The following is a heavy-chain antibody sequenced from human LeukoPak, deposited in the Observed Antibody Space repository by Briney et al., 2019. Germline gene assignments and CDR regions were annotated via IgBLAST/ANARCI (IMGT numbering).Heavy chain of an antibody. Sequence: SETLSLXCAVSGYSNSSGYYWGWIRQPPGKGLEWIGSIYHSGSTYYNPSLKSRVTISVDTSKNQFSLKLNSVTAADTSLYYCARHVVPAAQSSYMDVWGKGTTVTVSS. V-gene: IGHV4-38-2*01. CDR3: ARHVVPAAQSSYMDV. D-gene: IGHD2-2*01. J-gene: IGHJ6*03. CDR1: GYSNSSGYY. CDR2: IYHSGST.